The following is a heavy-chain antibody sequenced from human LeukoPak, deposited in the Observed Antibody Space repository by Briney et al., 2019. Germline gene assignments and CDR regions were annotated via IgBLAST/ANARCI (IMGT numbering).Heavy chain of an antibody. Sequence: SETLSLTCAVYGGSFSGYYWSWIRQPPGKGMEWIGEINHSGSTNYNPSLKSRVTISVDTSKNQFSLKLSSVTAADTAVYYCARVGFDYWGQGTLVTVSS. CDR1: GGSFSGYY. CDR2: INHSGST. V-gene: IGHV4-34*01. CDR3: ARVGFDY. J-gene: IGHJ4*02. D-gene: IGHD1-26*01.